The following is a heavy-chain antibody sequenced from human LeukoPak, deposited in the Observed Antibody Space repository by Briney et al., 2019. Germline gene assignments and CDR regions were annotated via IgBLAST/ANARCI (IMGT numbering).Heavy chain of an antibody. J-gene: IGHJ6*03. Sequence: PSETLSLTCTVSGGSINSSSYYWGWIRQPPGKGLEWIGSVYYSGSTNYNPSLKSRVTISVDTSKNQFSLKLSSVTAADTAVYYCARDPYYYDSSGYYPSFYMDVWGKGTTVTVSS. CDR1: GGSINSSSYY. CDR3: ARDPYYYDSSGYYPSFYMDV. V-gene: IGHV4-39*07. D-gene: IGHD3-22*01. CDR2: VYYSGST.